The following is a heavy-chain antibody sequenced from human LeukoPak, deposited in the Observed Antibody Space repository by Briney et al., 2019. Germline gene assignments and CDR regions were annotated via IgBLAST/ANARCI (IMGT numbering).Heavy chain of an antibody. CDR3: ARVGYDFWSGHFPRYMDD. V-gene: IGHV4-34*01. D-gene: IGHD3-3*01. Sequence: SETLSLTCAVYGGSFSGYYWSWIRQPPGKGLEWSGEIDHSGSTNYNPSLKSRVTISVDTSKNQFSLKLSSVTAADTAVYYCARVGYDFWSGHFPRYMDDWGKGTTVTVSS. CDR1: GGSFSGYY. J-gene: IGHJ6*03. CDR2: IDHSGST.